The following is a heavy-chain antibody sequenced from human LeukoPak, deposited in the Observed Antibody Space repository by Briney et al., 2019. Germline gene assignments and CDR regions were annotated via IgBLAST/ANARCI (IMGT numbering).Heavy chain of an antibody. V-gene: IGHV3-23*01. D-gene: IGHD1-7*01. CDR2: ISGNSDGA. Sequence: GGSLRLSCAASGFTFSNYVMGWVRQAPRKGLEWVSAISGNSDGAAYADSVRGRFTISRDNSKNTLYQQMNSLRAEDTAVYYCAKRTGVTELHFDHWGQGTLVTVSS. CDR1: GFTFSNYV. J-gene: IGHJ4*02. CDR3: AKRTGVTELHFDH.